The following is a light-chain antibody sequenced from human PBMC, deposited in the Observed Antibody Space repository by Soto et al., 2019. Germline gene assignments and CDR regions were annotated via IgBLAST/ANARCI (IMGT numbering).Light chain of an antibody. CDR3: QQYGSAPRYT. CDR1: QSVSSSY. Sequence: EIVLTQSPGTLSLSPGERATLSCRASQSVSSSYLAWYQQKPGQAPRLLIYGASSRATDIPDRFSGSGSGTDFTLTINTLEPEDCAVYYCQQYGSAPRYTFGQGTKLEIK. J-gene: IGKJ2*01. CDR2: GAS. V-gene: IGKV3-20*01.